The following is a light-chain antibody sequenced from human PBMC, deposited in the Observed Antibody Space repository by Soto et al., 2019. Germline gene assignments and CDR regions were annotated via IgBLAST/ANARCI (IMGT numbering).Light chain of an antibody. CDR2: DVS. CDR1: SSDVGGYNY. Sequence: QSALTQPASVSGSLGQSITISCTGTSSDVGGYNYVSWYQQHPGKAPKLMIDDVSNRPSGVSHRFSGSKSGNTASLTISGLQAEDEADYYCSSYTSSSPVVFGGGTKVTVL. V-gene: IGLV2-14*03. CDR3: SSYTSSSPVV. J-gene: IGLJ2*01.